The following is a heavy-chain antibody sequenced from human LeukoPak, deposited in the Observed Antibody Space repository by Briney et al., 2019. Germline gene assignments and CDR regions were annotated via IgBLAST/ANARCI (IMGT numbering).Heavy chain of an antibody. J-gene: IGHJ4*02. Sequence: GGSLRLSCTASGFTFHDYAMHWVRQVPGKGLEWVSLISGDGGGTDYADSVKGRFTISRDNSKNSLYLQMNSLRTEDTALYFCAKDMRCASTRCYGPFDFWGQGALVTVSS. CDR1: GFTFHDYA. D-gene: IGHD2-2*01. V-gene: IGHV3-43*02. CDR3: AKDMRCASTRCYGPFDF. CDR2: ISGDGGGT.